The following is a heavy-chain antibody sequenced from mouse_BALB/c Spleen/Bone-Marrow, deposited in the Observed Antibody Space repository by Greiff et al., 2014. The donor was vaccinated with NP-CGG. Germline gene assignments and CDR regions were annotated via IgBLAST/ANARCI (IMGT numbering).Heavy chain of an antibody. Sequence: EVQLVESGGGLVKPGGSLKLSCAASGFTFSDYYMYWVRQTPEKRLEWVATISDGGSYTCYPDSVKGRFTISRDIAKNNLYLQMSSLKSEDTAMYYCARDRGVQGYAMDYWGQGTSVTVSS. V-gene: IGHV5-4*02. CDR1: GFTFSDYY. CDR2: ISDGGSYT. J-gene: IGHJ4*01. CDR3: ARDRGVQGYAMDY. D-gene: IGHD2-14*01.